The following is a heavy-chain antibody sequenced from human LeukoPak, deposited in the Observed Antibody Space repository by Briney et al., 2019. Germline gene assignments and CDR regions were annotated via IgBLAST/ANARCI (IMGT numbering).Heavy chain of an antibody. CDR3: ARGGAGYADY. V-gene: IGHV4-61*08. D-gene: IGHD2-2*01. CDR2: IYHSGST. J-gene: IGHJ4*02. CDR1: GGSISSGGYY. Sequence: SETLSLTCTVSGGSISSGGYYWSWIRQPPGKGLEWIGYIYHSGSTNYNPSLKSRVTISVGTSKNQFSLKLSSVTAADTAEYYCARGGAGYADYWGQGTLVTVSS.